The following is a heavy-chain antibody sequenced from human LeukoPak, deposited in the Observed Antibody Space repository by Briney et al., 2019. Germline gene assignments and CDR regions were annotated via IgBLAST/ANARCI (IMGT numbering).Heavy chain of an antibody. D-gene: IGHD5/OR15-5a*01. CDR1: GFTFDSYA. CDR3: AKDSRGSSVRVFDC. J-gene: IGHJ4*02. Sequence: GGSLRLSCAASGFTFDSYAMTWVRQAPGKGLEWVSSISGSRSSTYYADSVKGRFTISKDNFKDVLYLQMNSLRAEDTAVYYCAKDSRGSSVRVFDCWGQGTLVTVSS. CDR2: ISGSRSST. V-gene: IGHV3-23*01.